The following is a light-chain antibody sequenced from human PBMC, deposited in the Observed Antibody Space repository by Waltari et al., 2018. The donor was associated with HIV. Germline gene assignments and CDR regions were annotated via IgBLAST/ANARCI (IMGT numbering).Light chain of an antibody. CDR3: QQSYSTLTWT. V-gene: IGKV1-39*01. Sequence: DIQMTQSPSSLSASVGDRVTITCRASQSIISYLNWYQQKPGKAPKLLIYAASSLQSGVLSRFSGSGSGTDFTLTISSLQPEEFSTYYCQQSYSTLTWTFGQGTKVEIK. CDR1: QSIISY. J-gene: IGKJ1*01. CDR2: AAS.